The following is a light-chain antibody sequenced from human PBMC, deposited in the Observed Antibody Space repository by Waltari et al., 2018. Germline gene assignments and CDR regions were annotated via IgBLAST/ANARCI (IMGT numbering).Light chain of an antibody. Sequence: RAPVPCKASQSISSNLAWYLQKPGQAPRLLIYGASTRATGISARFSGSGSGTEFTLTISSLQSEDFAVYYCQQYNNWAPFTFGQGTKLEIK. V-gene: IGKV3-15*01. CDR2: GAS. J-gene: IGKJ2*01. CDR3: QQYNNWAPFT. CDR1: QSISSN.